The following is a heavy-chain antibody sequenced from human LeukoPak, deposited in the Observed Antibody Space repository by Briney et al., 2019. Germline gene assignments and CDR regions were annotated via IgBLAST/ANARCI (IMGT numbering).Heavy chain of an antibody. V-gene: IGHV5-51*01. Sequence: GESLKISCKGSGYSFTSYWIGWVRQMPGKGLEWMGIIYPGDSDTRYSPSFQGKVTISADKSISTAYLQWSSLKASDTAMYYCARQGRQLVRWDWFDPWGQGTLVTVSS. CDR2: IYPGDSDT. CDR3: ARQGRQLVRWDWFDP. D-gene: IGHD6-13*01. CDR1: GYSFTSYW. J-gene: IGHJ5*02.